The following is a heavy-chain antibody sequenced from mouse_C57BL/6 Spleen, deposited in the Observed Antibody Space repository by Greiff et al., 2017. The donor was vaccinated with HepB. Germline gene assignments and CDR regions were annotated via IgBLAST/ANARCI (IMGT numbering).Heavy chain of an antibody. V-gene: IGHV1-50*01. D-gene: IGHD2-1*01. J-gene: IGHJ4*01. CDR2: IDPSDSYT. CDR1: GYTFTSYW. Sequence: QVQLKQPGAELVKPGASVKLSCKASGYTFTSYWMQWVKQRPGQGLEWIGEIDPSDSYTNYNQKFKGKATLTVDTSSSTAYMQLSSLTSEDSAVYYCAREGVYGKGAMDYWGQGTSVTVSS. CDR3: AREGVYGKGAMDY.